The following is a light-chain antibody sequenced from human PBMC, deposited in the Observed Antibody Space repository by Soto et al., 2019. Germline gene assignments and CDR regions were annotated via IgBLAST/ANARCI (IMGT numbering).Light chain of an antibody. V-gene: IGKV3-20*01. Sequence: DIVFTHSPDTLSLSPGEKAALSCLASQSISSSYLAWYQQKPGQAPRLLIYGASRRATGIPDRFSGRESGTDFTLTITTLEPEDSAVYFCQQYASSPYTFGQGTKVDIK. CDR3: QQYASSPYT. CDR2: GAS. J-gene: IGKJ2*01. CDR1: QSISSSY.